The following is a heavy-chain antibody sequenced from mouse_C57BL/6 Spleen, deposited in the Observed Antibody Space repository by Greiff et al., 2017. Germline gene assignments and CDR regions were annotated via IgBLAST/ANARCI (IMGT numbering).Heavy chain of an antibody. CDR1: GFTFNTYA. V-gene: IGHV10-3*01. Sequence: EVQLVESGGGLVQPKGSLKLSCAASGFTFNTYAMHWVRQAPGKGLEWVARIRSKSSNYATYYADSVKDRFTISRDDSQSMLYLQMNNLKTEDTARYYCVSFSEGPYYFYYWGQGTTLTVSS. J-gene: IGHJ2*01. CDR3: VSFSEGPYYFYY. CDR2: IRSKSSNYAT.